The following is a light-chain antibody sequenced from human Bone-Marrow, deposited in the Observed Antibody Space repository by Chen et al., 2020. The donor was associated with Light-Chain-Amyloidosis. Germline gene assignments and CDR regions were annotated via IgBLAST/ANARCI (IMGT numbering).Light chain of an antibody. J-gene: IGLJ2*01. Sequence: SYVLTQAPSVSAAPGQTATIFCGGNDIGSKSLHWYQQRPGQAPVLIVYDDTDRPSGIPARFSGANAGRTATLTSSRVEAGDEADYYCHVWDENRDHHVFGGGTKLTVL. CDR3: HVWDENRDHHV. CDR2: DDT. V-gene: IGLV3-21*02. CDR1: DIGSKS.